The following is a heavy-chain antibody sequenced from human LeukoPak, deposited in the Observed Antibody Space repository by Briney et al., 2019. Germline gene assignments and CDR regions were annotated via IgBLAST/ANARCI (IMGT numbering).Heavy chain of an antibody. D-gene: IGHD6-13*01. J-gene: IGHJ6*02. Sequence: SVKVSCKASRGTFSSYAISWVRQAPGQGLEWMGRIIPILGIANYAQKFQGRVTITADKSTSTAYMELSSLRSEDTAVYYCARVTTSAAGTRAYYYYGMDVWGQGTTVTVSS. CDR3: ARVTTSAAGTRAYYYYGMDV. CDR2: IIPILGIA. CDR1: RGTFSSYA. V-gene: IGHV1-69*04.